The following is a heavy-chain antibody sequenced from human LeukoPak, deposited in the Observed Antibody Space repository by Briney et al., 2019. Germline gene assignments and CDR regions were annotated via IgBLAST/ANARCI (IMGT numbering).Heavy chain of an antibody. CDR1: GYSISSGYY. Sequence: SETLSLTCAVSGYSISSGYYWGWIRQPPGTGLEWIGSIYHSGSTYYNPSLKSRVTISVDMSKNQFSLKLSSVTAADTAVHYCARRSCSSTSCYPLDAFDIWGQGTMVTVSS. V-gene: IGHV4-38-2*01. J-gene: IGHJ3*02. CDR2: IYHSGST. D-gene: IGHD2-2*01. CDR3: ARRSCSSTSCYPLDAFDI.